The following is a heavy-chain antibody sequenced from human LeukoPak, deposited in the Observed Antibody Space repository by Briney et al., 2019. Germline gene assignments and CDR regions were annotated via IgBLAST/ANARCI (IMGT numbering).Heavy chain of an antibody. V-gene: IGHV4-59*01. Sequence: SETLSLTCSVSGGSISSYYWSWVRQPPGKRLEWIGCFYYSGSTNYNPSLQSRVTISVDTSKNQFSLKLSSVTAADTAVYYCARGGDSYGFVYWGQGTLVTVSS. CDR3: ARGGDSYGFVY. CDR2: FYYSGST. CDR1: GGSISSYY. D-gene: IGHD5-18*01. J-gene: IGHJ4*02.